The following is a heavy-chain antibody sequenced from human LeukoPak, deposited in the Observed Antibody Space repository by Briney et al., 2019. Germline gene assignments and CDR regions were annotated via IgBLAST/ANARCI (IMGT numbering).Heavy chain of an antibody. CDR1: GGSISSYY. J-gene: IGHJ4*02. CDR3: ARHVSAGLGEYQFDY. V-gene: IGHV4-59*08. CDR2: IYYSGST. D-gene: IGHD3-10*01. Sequence: PSETLSLTCTVSGGSISSYYWSWIRQPPGKGLEWIGYIYYSGSTNYNPSLKSRVTISVDTSKNQFSLKLSSVTAADTAVYYCARHVSAGLGEYQFDYWGQGTLVTVSS.